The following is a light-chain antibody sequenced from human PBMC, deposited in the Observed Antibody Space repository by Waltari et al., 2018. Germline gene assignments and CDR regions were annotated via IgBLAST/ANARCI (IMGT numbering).Light chain of an antibody. V-gene: IGLV2-14*03. CDR1: SSDVVASNY. CDR2: DVN. Sequence: HSALAQPASVSGSPGQSITISCTGTSSDVVASNYVAWYQQHPGKAPSLLIFDVNDRPAGVSYRFSGSKSGNTASLTISGLQAEDEADYYCCSFTRSNSWVFGGGTKLTVL. J-gene: IGLJ3*02. CDR3: CSFTRSNSWV.